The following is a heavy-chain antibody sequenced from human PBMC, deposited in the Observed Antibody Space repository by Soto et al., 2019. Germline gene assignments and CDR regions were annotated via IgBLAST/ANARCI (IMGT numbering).Heavy chain of an antibody. Sequence: QVQLQESGPGLVKPSQTLSLTCTVSGGSISSGGYYWSWIRQHPGKGLEWIGYIYYSGSTYYNPSLKSRVTISVDSSKNQFSLKLSSVTAADTAVYYCARDQKGSGWYRLDYWGQGTLVTVSS. CDR3: ARDQKGSGWYRLDY. CDR1: GGSISSGGYY. V-gene: IGHV4-31*03. J-gene: IGHJ4*02. D-gene: IGHD6-19*01. CDR2: IYYSGST.